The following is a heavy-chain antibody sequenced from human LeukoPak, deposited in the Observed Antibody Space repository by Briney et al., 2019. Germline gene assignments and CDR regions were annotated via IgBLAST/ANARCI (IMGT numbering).Heavy chain of an antibody. CDR1: GFTFSRHW. CDR2: IKQDGSAK. J-gene: IGHJ4*02. Sequence: PGGSLRLSCAASGFTFSRHWMYWVRQAPGKGLEWVANIKQDGSAKPYVDSVKGRFTISRDSAKNSLFLQMNSLRAEDTAVYYCARDNGWSADFWGRGTLVTVSS. V-gene: IGHV3-7*03. D-gene: IGHD2-15*01. CDR3: ARDNGWSADF.